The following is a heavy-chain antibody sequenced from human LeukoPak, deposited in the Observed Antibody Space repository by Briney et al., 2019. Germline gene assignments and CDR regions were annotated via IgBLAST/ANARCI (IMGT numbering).Heavy chain of an antibody. CDR3: ARWKVRGVNDY. J-gene: IGHJ4*02. D-gene: IGHD3-10*01. Sequence: GGSLRLSCAASGFIFSDYYMSWIRQSPGKGLEWVAFISNSGDTKSYADSVGGRFIISRDNVKNSLYLHMDSLRAEDTAVYYCARWKVRGVNDYWGQGTLVTVSS. V-gene: IGHV3-11*04. CDR1: GFIFSDYY. CDR2: ISNSGDTK.